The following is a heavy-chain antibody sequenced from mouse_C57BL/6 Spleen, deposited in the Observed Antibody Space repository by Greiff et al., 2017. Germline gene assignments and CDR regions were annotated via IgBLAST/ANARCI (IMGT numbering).Heavy chain of an antibody. Sequence: EVKLMESGAELVRPGASVKLSCTASGFNIKDYYMHWVKQRPEQGLEWIGRIDPEDGDTEYAPKFQGKATMTADTSSNTAYLQLSSLTSEDTAVYYCTRGLYYDYDTVYYYAMDYWGQGTSVTVSS. V-gene: IGHV14-1*01. CDR1: GFNIKDYY. D-gene: IGHD2-4*01. J-gene: IGHJ4*01. CDR2: IDPEDGDT. CDR3: TRGLYYDYDTVYYYAMDY.